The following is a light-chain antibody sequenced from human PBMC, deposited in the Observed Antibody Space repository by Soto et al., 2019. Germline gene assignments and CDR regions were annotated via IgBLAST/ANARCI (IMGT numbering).Light chain of an antibody. Sequence: QSVLTQPASVSGSPGQSITISCTGTSSDVGSYNLVSWYQQHPGKAPKLMIYEGSERPSGVSDRFSGSKSGNTASLTISGLQAEDEADYYCSSFTSRFTFVFGTGTKLTVL. CDR1: SSDVGSYNL. J-gene: IGLJ1*01. CDR3: SSFTSRFTFV. V-gene: IGLV2-14*02. CDR2: EGS.